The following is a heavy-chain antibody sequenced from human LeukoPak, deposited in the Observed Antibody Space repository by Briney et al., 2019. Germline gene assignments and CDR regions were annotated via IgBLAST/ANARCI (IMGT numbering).Heavy chain of an antibody. CDR2: ISSRANII. CDR3: ARDVNWAFDS. CDR1: GFSLSVYS. J-gene: IGHJ4*02. Sequence: PGRSLRLSCAASGFSLSVYSMNWVRQAPGKGLEWVSYISSRANIISYADSVQGRFTISTDNAKSSLYLQMNNLRADDTAVYYCARDVNWAFDSWGQGVLVTVS. D-gene: IGHD7-27*01. V-gene: IGHV3-48*01.